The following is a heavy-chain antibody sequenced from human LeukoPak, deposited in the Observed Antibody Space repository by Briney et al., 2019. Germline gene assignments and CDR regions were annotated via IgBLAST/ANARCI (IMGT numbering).Heavy chain of an antibody. CDR2: IDPSDSET. V-gene: IGHV5-51*01. D-gene: IGHD5-18*01. Sequence: LGESLQISCKASGYRFTSYWIGWVRQMPGKGLEWMGIIDPSDSETRYTPSFQGQVTISVDKSLTTADLQWNSLKASDTAMYYCARQTAMGRSGDYWGQGTLVTVSS. J-gene: IGHJ4*02. CDR1: GYRFTSYW. CDR3: ARQTAMGRSGDY.